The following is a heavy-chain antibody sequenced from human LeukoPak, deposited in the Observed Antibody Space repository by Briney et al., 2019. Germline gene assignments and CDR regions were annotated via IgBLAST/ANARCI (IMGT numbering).Heavy chain of an antibody. CDR3: AKAGGSVTTRSHFDY. Sequence: RTGGSLRLSCAASGFTFDDYAMHWVRQAPGKGLEWVSGISWNSGSIGYADSVKGRFTISRDNAKNSLYLQMNGLRAEDTALYYCAKAGGSVTTRSHFDYWGQGTLVTVSS. V-gene: IGHV3-9*01. CDR1: GFTFDDYA. D-gene: IGHD4-17*01. CDR2: ISWNSGSI. J-gene: IGHJ4*02.